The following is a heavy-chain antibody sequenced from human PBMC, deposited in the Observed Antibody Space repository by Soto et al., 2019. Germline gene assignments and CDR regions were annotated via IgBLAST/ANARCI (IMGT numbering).Heavy chain of an antibody. J-gene: IGHJ5*02. D-gene: IGHD2-2*01. CDR1: GGTFRRYA. CDR2: IIPIFGTA. V-gene: IGHV1-69*13. Sequence: SVNVSCKGSGGTFRRYAISWLRQARGQGLEWMGGIIPIFGTANYAQKFQGRVTITADESTSTAYMELSSLRSEDTAVYYCARGRSLSVPAAFDPWGQGTLVTVSS. CDR3: ARGRSLSVPAAFDP.